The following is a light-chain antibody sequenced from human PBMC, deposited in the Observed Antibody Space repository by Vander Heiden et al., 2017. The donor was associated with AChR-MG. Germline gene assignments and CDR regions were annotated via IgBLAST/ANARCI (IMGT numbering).Light chain of an antibody. CDR3: QQYAYPSKFT. V-gene: IGKV3-20*01. Sequence: EIVLTQSPGTLSLSPGESATLSCRASQSVSSSYLAWYQQKPGQAPRLLIYAASTRATGIPDRFSGSGSGTDFTLTISSLEPEDFAVYYCQQYAYPSKFTFGPGTKVDIK. J-gene: IGKJ3*01. CDR2: AAS. CDR1: QSVSSSY.